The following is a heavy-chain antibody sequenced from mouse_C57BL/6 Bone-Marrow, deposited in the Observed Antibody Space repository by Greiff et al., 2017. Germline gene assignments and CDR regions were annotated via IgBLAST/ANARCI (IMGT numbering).Heavy chain of an antibody. Sequence: DVMLVESGGDLVKPGGSLKLSCAASGFTFSSYGMSWVRQTPDKRLEWVATISRGGSYTYYPDSVKCRFTISKDNAKNTLYLQMSSVKTEDTAMYYCASHEGLRRLFAYWGQGTLVTVSA. D-gene: IGHD2-4*01. CDR3: ASHEGLRRLFAY. V-gene: IGHV5-6*02. J-gene: IGHJ3*01. CDR2: ISRGGSYT. CDR1: GFTFSSYG.